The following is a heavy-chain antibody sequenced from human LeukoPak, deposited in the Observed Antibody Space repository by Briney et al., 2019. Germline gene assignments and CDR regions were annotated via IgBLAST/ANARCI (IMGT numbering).Heavy chain of an antibody. CDR3: ARKDYYGSYV. J-gene: IGHJ6*02. Sequence: SETLSLTCAVYGGSFSGYYWSWIRQPPGKGLEWIGEINHSGSTDYNPSLKSRVIISVDTSKNQFSLKLSSVTAADTAVYYCARKDYYGSYVWGLGTTVTVSS. V-gene: IGHV4-34*01. CDR2: INHSGST. D-gene: IGHD3-10*01. CDR1: GGSFSGYY.